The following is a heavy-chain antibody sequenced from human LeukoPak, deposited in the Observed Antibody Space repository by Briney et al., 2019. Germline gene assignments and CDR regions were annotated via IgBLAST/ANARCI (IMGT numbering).Heavy chain of an antibody. Sequence: GGSLRLSCAASGFTFSNYGMSWVRQAQGKGLEWVSAITDSGNTFYADSVKGRFTISRDNSRNTLYLQMNSLRAEDTAVYYCWGGDDAFDIWGQGTMVTVSS. J-gene: IGHJ3*02. CDR2: ITDSGNT. CDR3: WGGDDAFDI. V-gene: IGHV3-23*01. CDR1: GFTFSNYG. D-gene: IGHD3-10*01.